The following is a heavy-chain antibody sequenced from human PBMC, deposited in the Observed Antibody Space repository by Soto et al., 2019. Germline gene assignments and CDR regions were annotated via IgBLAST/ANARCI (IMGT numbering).Heavy chain of an antibody. J-gene: IGHJ4*02. CDR3: SRALFDSSGYFAY. Sequence: GGSLRLSCAASGFTFSRYSMHWVRQAPGKGLEWVAAISYDETNESYADSVKGRFTISRDISKNTMFLQMNSLRPEDTAVYFCSRALFDSSGYFAYWGQRLLVTGSS. D-gene: IGHD3-22*01. V-gene: IGHV3-30-3*01. CDR2: ISYDETNE. CDR1: GFTFSRYS.